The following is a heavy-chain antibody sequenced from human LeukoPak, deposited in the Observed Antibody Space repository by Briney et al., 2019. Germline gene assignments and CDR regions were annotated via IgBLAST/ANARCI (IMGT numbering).Heavy chain of an antibody. CDR2: IFYSGRT. CDR1: GGSISNSNYY. CDR3: APQQGRNLVNYFDY. V-gene: IGHV4-39*01. D-gene: IGHD2-21*01. Sequence: PETLFITSAASGGSISNSNYYFAWTRPPPRKGLEWIGSIFYSGRTFYNPSLKSRVTISVDTSKNQFSLKLSSVTAADTAVYYCAPQQGRNLVNYFDYWGQGTLVIVSS. J-gene: IGHJ4*02.